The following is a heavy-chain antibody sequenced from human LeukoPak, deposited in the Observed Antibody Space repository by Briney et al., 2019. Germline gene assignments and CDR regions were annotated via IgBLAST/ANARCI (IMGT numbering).Heavy chain of an antibody. CDR1: GGSISSDY. J-gene: IGHJ4*02. CDR2: IYTSGNT. D-gene: IGHD1-26*01. V-gene: IGHV4-4*07. CDR3: ARTRSGYLADY. Sequence: SETLSLTCTVSGGSISSDYWSWIRQPARKGLEWIGRIYTSGNTNYNPSLKSRVTMSVDTSKNQFSLKLSSVTAADTAVYYCARTRSGYLADYWGQGTLVTVSS.